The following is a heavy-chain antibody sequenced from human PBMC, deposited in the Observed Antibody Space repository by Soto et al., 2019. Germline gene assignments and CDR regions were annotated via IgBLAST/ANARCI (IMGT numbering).Heavy chain of an antibody. CDR3: AFSTMGQTRDLAY. J-gene: IGHJ4*02. CDR2: IYHSGST. D-gene: IGHD3-10*01. CDR1: GGSISTTHW. V-gene: IGHV4-4*02. Sequence: SETLSLTCAVSGGSISTTHWWTWVRQPPGRGLEWIGEIYHSGSTNYNPSLKSRVTISVDNSKNQFSLKLSSVTAADTAVYYCAFSTMGQTRDLAYWGRGTLVTVSS.